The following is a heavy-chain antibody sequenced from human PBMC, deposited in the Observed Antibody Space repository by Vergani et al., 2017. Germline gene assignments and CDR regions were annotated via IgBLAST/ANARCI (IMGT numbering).Heavy chain of an antibody. CDR3: ARSRYDSSGFSTIFRY. Sequence: QVQLVESGGGVVQPGRSLRLSCVASGFAFRTYGMHWVRQAPGKGLEWVAIIWYDGSNTYYADSVKGRFTVPRDNSRNTLFLQMNSLRVEDTAVYYCARSRYDSSGFSTIFRYWGQGTRVTVS. CDR2: IWYDGSNT. J-gene: IGHJ4*02. V-gene: IGHV3-33*01. D-gene: IGHD3-22*01. CDR1: GFAFRTYG.